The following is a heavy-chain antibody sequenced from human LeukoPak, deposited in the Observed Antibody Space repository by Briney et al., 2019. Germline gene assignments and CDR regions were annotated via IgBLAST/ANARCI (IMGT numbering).Heavy chain of an antibody. D-gene: IGHD3-3*02. CDR2: ITPKSGDT. J-gene: IGHJ4*02. V-gene: IGHV1-2*02. CDR1: GYTFSDFY. CDR3: ARVRLADERAWAY. Sequence: GASVKVSCKASGYTFSDFYIHWVRQAPGQGLEYVGWITPKSGDTHSPQRFQGRVTMTRDASISTAYMELSSLRSDDTAVYFCARVRLADERAWAYWGQGTLVTVSS.